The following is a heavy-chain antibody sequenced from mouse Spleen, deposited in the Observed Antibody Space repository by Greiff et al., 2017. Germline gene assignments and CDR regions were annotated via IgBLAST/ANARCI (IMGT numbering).Heavy chain of an antibody. D-gene: IGHD6-1*01. CDR3: ARRTLSPYYFDY. CDR2: FHPYNDDT. Sequence: VQLKESGAELVKPGASVKMSCKASGYTFTTYPIEWMKQNHGKSLEWIGNFHPYNDDTKYNEKFKGKATLTVEKSSSTVYLELSRLTSDDSAVYYCARRTLSPYYFDYWGQGTTLTVSS. CDR1: GYTFTTYP. J-gene: IGHJ2*01. V-gene: IGHV1-47*01.